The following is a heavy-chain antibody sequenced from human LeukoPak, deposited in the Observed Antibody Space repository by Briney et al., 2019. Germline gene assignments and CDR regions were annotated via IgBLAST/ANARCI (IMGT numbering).Heavy chain of an antibody. CDR2: ISSSSSYI. CDR3: ARDEDVYDFWSGYHPYYFDY. Sequence: GGSLRLSCAASGFTFSSYSVNWVRQAPGKGLEWVSSISSSSSYIYYADSVKGRFTISRDNAKNSLYLQMNSLRAEDTAVYYCARDEDVYDFWSGYHPYYFDYWGQGTLVTVSS. V-gene: IGHV3-21*01. J-gene: IGHJ4*02. D-gene: IGHD3-3*01. CDR1: GFTFSSYS.